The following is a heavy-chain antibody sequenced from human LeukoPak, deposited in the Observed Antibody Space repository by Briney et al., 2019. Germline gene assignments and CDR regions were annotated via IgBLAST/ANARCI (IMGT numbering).Heavy chain of an antibody. V-gene: IGHV1-69*04. Sequence: SVKVSCKASGGTFSSYAISWVRQAPGQGLEWMGRIIPILGIANYAQKFQGRVTITADKSTSTAYMELSSLRSEDTAVYYCARVESGGSCYDYWGQGALITVSS. D-gene: IGHD2-15*01. CDR3: ARVESGGSCYDY. CDR1: GGTFSSYA. CDR2: IIPILGIA. J-gene: IGHJ4*02.